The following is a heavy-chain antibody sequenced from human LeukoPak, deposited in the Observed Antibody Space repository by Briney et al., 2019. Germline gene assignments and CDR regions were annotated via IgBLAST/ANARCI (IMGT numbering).Heavy chain of an antibody. CDR3: AKGGYYDSSGGFY. Sequence: GGSLRLSCAASGFTFSSYSMNWVRQAPGKGLEWVSYISSSSSTIYYADSVKGRFTISRDNAKNSLYLQMNSLRAEDTAVYYCAKGGYYDSSGGFYWGQGTLVTVSS. V-gene: IGHV3-48*01. J-gene: IGHJ4*02. D-gene: IGHD3-22*01. CDR1: GFTFSSYS. CDR2: ISSSSSTI.